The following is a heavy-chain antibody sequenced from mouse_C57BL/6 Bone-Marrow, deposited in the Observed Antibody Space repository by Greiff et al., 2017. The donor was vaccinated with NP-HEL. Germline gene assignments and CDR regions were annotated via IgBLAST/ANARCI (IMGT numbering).Heavy chain of an antibody. J-gene: IGHJ4*01. V-gene: IGHV5-4*01. CDR1: GFTFSSYA. Sequence: EVQRVESGGGLVKPGGSLKLSCAASGFTFSSYAMPWVRQTPEKRLEWVATISDGGSYTYYPDNVKGRSTISRDNAKNNLYLQMSHLKSEDTAMYYCARDSYYYGSSPDYWGQGTSVTVSS. CDR3: ARDSYYYGSSPDY. CDR2: ISDGGSYT. D-gene: IGHD1-1*01.